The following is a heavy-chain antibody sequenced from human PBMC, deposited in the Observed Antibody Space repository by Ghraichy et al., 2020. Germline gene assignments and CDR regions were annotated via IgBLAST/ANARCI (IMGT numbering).Heavy chain of an antibody. CDR1: GGSFSGYY. CDR2: INHSGST. Sequence: SETLSLTCAVYGGSFSGYYWSWIGQPPGKGLEWIGEINHSGSTNYNPSLKSRVTISVDTSKNQFSLKLSSVTAADTAVYYCARVKRRYSYGIDYWGQGTLVTVSS. D-gene: IGHD5-18*01. J-gene: IGHJ4*02. V-gene: IGHV4-34*01. CDR3: ARVKRRYSYGIDY.